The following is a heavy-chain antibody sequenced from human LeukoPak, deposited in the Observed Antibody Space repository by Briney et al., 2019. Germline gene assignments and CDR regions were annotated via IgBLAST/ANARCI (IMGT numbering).Heavy chain of an antibody. CDR1: GFTFSNYN. CDR2: ISGSSSYI. V-gene: IGHV3-21*01. D-gene: IGHD6-19*01. CDR3: ARDGGGGWPYWYFDL. J-gene: IGHJ2*01. Sequence: PGGSLRLSCAASGFTFSNYNMNWVRQAPGKGLEWVSSISGSSSYIYYADSVKGRFTISRDNAKNSLYLQMNSLRAEDTAVYYCARDGGGGWPYWYFDLWGRGTLVTVSS.